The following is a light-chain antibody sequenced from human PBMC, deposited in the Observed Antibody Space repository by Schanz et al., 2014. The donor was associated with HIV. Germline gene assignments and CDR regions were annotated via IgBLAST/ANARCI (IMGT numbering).Light chain of an antibody. CDR2: DVS. CDR3: CSYAGSYTWV. Sequence: QSVLTQPPSASGSPGETVTISCTGSSSDIGHYNYVSWYQHLPGKAPKLMIYDVSNRPSGVPDRFSGSKSGNTASLTISGLQADDEADYYCCSYAGSYTWVFGGGTKLTVL. J-gene: IGLJ3*02. CDR1: SSDIGHYNY. V-gene: IGLV2-11*01.